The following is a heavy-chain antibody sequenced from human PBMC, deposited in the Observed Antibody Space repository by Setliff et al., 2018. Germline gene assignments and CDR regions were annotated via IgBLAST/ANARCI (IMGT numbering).Heavy chain of an antibody. V-gene: IGHV1-3*01. J-gene: IGHJ5*02. Sequence: ASVKVSCKASGYTFTIYAIHWVRQAPGQRLEWMGWINAGNGNTKYSQKFQGRVTITRDTSASTAYMELSSLRSEDTAVYYCARDTYIGDFWSGYYIQGRFDPWGQGTLVTVSS. CDR3: ARDTYIGDFWSGYYIQGRFDP. CDR1: GYTFTIYA. CDR2: INAGNGNT. D-gene: IGHD3-3*01.